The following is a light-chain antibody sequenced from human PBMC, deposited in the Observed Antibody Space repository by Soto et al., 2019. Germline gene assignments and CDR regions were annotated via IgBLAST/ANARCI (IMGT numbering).Light chain of an antibody. CDR1: SSDVGGYNY. CDR3: SSYTSTKSLV. J-gene: IGLJ2*01. V-gene: IGLV2-14*01. CDR2: DVS. Sequence: QSVLTQPASVSGSPGQSITISCTGTSSDVGGYNYVSWYQQHPGKAPKLMIYDVSNRPSGVSSRFSGSKSGNTASLTISGLQAEDEADYYCSSYTSTKSLVFGGGTKLTVL.